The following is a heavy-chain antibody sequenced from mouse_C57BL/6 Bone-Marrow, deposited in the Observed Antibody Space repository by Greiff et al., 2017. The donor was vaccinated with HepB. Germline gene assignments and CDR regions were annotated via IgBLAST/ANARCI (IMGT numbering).Heavy chain of an antibody. CDR1: GYTFTSYT. V-gene: IGHV1-4*01. Sequence: VKLMESGAELARPGASVKMSCKASGYTFTSYTMHWVKQRPGQGLEWIGYINPSSGYTKYNQKFKDKATLTADKSSSTAYMQLSSLTSEDSAVYYCARFYDYEFAYWGQETLVTVSA. CDR3: ARFYDYEFAY. J-gene: IGHJ3*01. D-gene: IGHD2-4*01. CDR2: INPSSGYT.